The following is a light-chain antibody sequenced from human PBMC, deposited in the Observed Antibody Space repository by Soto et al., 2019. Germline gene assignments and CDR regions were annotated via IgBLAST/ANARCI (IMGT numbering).Light chain of an antibody. CDR3: QQYNAWPIT. CDR1: QSVGSA. J-gene: IGKJ5*01. CDR2: GAS. V-gene: IGKV3-15*01. Sequence: PGQTATLSCRASQSVGSAFGWYQQKPGQAPRLLIYGASTRAAGIPARFRGGGSGADFTLTITSLQSEDFAIYYCQQYNAWPITFGQGTRLEI.